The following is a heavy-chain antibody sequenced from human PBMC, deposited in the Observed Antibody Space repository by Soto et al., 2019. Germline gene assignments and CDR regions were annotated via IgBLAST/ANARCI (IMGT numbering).Heavy chain of an antibody. CDR3: ARVGVYYYYYMDV. J-gene: IGHJ6*03. D-gene: IGHD2-8*01. Sequence: SETLSLTCTVSGGSISSYYWSWIRQPPGKGLEWIGYIYYSGSTNYNPSLKSRVTISVDTSKNQFSLKLSSVTAADTAVYYCARVGVYYYYYMDVWGKGTTVTVSS. CDR2: IYYSGST. V-gene: IGHV4-59*01. CDR1: GGSISSYY.